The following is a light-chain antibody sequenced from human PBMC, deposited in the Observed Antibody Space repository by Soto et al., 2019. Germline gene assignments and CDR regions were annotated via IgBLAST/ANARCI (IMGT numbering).Light chain of an antibody. Sequence: QSALTQPASVSGSPGQSITISCTGTSSDLGAYNYVSWYQQHPGKAPKLLIYDVNYRPSGVSNRLSGSKSGNTASLTISGLLAEYEADYYCSSYAISSAYVFGTGTKLTVL. J-gene: IGLJ1*01. V-gene: IGLV2-14*01. CDR2: DVN. CDR3: SSYAISSAYV. CDR1: SSDLGAYNY.